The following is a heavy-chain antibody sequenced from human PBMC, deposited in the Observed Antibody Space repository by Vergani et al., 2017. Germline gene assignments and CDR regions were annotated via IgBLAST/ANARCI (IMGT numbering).Heavy chain of an antibody. J-gene: IGHJ5*02. V-gene: IGHV5-10-1*01. CDR1: GYSFTSYW. CDR2: IDPSDSYT. D-gene: IGHD6-19*01. CDR3: AIHLRLPEQWLGSWFDP. Sequence: EVQLVQSGAEVKKPGESLRISCKGSGYSFTSYWISWVRQMPGKGLEWMGRIDPSDSYTNYSPSFQGHVTISADKSISTAYLQWSSLKASDTAMYYCAIHLRLPEQWLGSWFDPWGQGSLVTVSS.